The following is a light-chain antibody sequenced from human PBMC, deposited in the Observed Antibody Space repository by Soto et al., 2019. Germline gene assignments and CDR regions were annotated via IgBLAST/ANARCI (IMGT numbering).Light chain of an antibody. V-gene: IGKV1-39*01. CDR3: QQSQSTLST. Sequence: IPLTQSPSSLSASVGDRVTITCRASQTIGHYLNWYQQKPGKAPKLLIYAAASLQSGVPSRFSGSESGTDFTLTISSLQPEDFATYYCQQSQSTLSTFGQGTRLAMK. CDR2: AAA. CDR1: QTIGHY. J-gene: IGKJ2*01.